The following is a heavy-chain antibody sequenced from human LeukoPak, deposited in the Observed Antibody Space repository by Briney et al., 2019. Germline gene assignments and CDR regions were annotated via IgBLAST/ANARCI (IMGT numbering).Heavy chain of an antibody. CDR1: GGSFSGYY. Sequence: SETLSLTCAVYGGSFSGYYWSWIRQPPGKGLEWIGEINHSGSTNYNPSLKSRVTISVDTSKNQFSLKLSSVTAADTAVYYCASGGFRYYYDSSGYLGNWGQGTLVTVSS. CDR3: ASGGFRYYYDSSGYLGN. CDR2: INHSGST. D-gene: IGHD3-22*01. V-gene: IGHV4-34*01. J-gene: IGHJ4*02.